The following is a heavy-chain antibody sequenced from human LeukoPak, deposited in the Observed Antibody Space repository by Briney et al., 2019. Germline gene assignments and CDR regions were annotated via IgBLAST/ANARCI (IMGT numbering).Heavy chain of an antibody. V-gene: IGHV4-59*12. J-gene: IGHJ4*02. CDR2: FYYSGTS. D-gene: IGHD6-13*01. CDR3: ARTSGTGGG. Sequence: SETLSLTCTVSGDSISDYYWSWIRQPPGKRLEWIGYFYYSGTSNYNPSLKSRVTISVDTSKNQFSLKLSSVTAADTAVYYCARTSGTGGGWGQGTLVTVSS. CDR1: GDSISDYY.